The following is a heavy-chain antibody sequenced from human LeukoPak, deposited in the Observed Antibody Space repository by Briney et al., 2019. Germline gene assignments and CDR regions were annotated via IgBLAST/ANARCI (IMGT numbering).Heavy chain of an antibody. V-gene: IGHV4-61*01. CDR3: ARGLTDMSIVGASSAQYYFDY. J-gene: IGHJ4*02. CDR1: GGSVSSGSYY. Sequence: SETLSLTCTVSGGSVSSGSYYWSWIRQPPGKGLEWIGYISYSGGTNYNPSLKSRVTISVDTSKNQFSLKLSSVTAADMAVYYCARGLTDMSIVGASSAQYYFDYWGQGTLVTVSS. CDR2: ISYSGGT. D-gene: IGHD1-26*01.